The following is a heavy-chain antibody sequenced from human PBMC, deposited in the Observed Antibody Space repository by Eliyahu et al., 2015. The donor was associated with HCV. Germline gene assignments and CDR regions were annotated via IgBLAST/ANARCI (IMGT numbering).Heavy chain of an antibody. Sequence: QVTLKESGPALVKPTQTLTLTCTFSGLSLTTSGMRVSWIRQPPGKALEWLARIDWDDDKFHRTSLKTRLTISKDTSKNQVVLTMTNMDPVDTATYYCARLTAVGLYFDYWGPGTLVTVSS. CDR3: ARLTAVGLYFDY. D-gene: IGHD6-13*01. V-gene: IGHV2-70*04. CDR1: GLSLTTSGMR. J-gene: IGHJ4*02. CDR2: IDWDDDK.